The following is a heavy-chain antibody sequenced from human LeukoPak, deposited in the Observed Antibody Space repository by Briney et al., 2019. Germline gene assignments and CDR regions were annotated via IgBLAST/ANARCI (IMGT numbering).Heavy chain of an antibody. Sequence: SETLSLTCTVSSGSISSSSYYWGWIRQPPGKGLEWIASIYYSGSTYYNPSLKSRVTISVDTSKNQFSLKLSSVTAADTAVYYCASTARGYDSSFYYWGQGTLVTVSS. CDR1: SGSISSSSYY. J-gene: IGHJ4*02. CDR3: ASTARGYDSSFYY. CDR2: IYYSGST. D-gene: IGHD5-12*01. V-gene: IGHV4-39*01.